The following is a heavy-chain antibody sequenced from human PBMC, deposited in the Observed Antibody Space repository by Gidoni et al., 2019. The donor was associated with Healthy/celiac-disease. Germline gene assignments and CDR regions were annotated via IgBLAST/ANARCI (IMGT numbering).Heavy chain of an antibody. D-gene: IGHD3-16*02. CDR1: GFTFSHHY. CDR2: TRNKANSYTT. V-gene: IGHV3-72*01. J-gene: IGHJ4*02. CDR3: ARVPDYDYVWGSYRDY. Sequence: EVQLVESGGGLVQPGGSLRLSWAASGFTFSHHYMDWVRQAPGKGLEWVGRTRNKANSYTTEYAASVKGRFTISRDDSKNSLYLQMNSLKTEDTAVYYCARVPDYDYVWGSYRDYWGQGTLVTVSS.